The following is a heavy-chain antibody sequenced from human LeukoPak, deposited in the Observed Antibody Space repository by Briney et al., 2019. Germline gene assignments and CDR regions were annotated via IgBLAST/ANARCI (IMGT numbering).Heavy chain of an antibody. V-gene: IGHV1-69*04. J-gene: IGHJ4*02. CDR2: IIPILGIS. Sequence: SVKVSCKPSLCTLNSYTFSCVRQAPPPPLEWRGRIIPILGISNYPQKCQGRVTITADKSTSTAYMELSSLRSEDTAVYYCARDPTGTTRPITSTSDYWGQGTLVTVSS. D-gene: IGHD1-7*01. CDR3: ARDPTGTTRPITSTSDY. CDR1: LCTLNSYT.